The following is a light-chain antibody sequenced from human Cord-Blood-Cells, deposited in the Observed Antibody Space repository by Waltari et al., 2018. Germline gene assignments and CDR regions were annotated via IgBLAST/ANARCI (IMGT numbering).Light chain of an antibody. CDR2: EGS. V-gene: IGLV2-23*01. J-gene: IGLJ3*02. CDR1: ISDVGGYNL. Sequence: QSALTQPASVSRSPGQSITISCTGTISDVGGYNLVPWHQPHPCKAPKLMIYEGSKRPSGVSNRFSGSKSGNTASLTISGLQAEDEADYYCCSYAGSSTLVFGGGTKLTVL. CDR3: CSYAGSSTLV.